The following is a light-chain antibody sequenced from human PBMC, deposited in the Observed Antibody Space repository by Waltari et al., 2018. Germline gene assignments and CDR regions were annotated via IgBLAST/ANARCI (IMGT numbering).Light chain of an antibody. J-gene: IGLJ1*01. CDR3: NSYTSTSTYV. CDR2: EVT. Sequence: QSALTQPASVSGSPGQSITISCTGTTTDVGAYYYVSWYPQPPGKPPTLLIYEVTYRPSGVSNRFSGSKSGNTASLTISGLQAEDEADYYCNSYTSTSTYVFGTGTKVTVL. V-gene: IGLV2-14*01. CDR1: TTDVGAYYY.